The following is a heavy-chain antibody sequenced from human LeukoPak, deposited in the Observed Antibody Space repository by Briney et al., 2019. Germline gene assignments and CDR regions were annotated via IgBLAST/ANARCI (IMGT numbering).Heavy chain of an antibody. J-gene: IGHJ4*02. CDR2: LIPMFGTP. V-gene: IGHV1-69*13. Sequence: GASVKVSCKASGGIFSRYAITWVRQAPGLGLEWMGGLIPMFGTPNYAQKFQGRVTITADESTSTAYMELSSLTSEDTAFYYCARGGETAAGISSSFDYWGQGTLVTVSS. CDR3: ARGGETAAGISSSFDY. CDR1: GGIFSRYA. D-gene: IGHD6-13*01.